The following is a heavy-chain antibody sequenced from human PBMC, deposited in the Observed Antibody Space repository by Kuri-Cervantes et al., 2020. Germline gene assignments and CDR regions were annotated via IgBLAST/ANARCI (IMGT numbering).Heavy chain of an antibody. CDR1: GYSISSGYY. CDR2: IYHSGST. Sequence: SETLSLTCAVSGYSISSGYYWGWIRQPPGKGLEWIGSIYHSGSTYYNPSLKSRVTITVDTSKNQFSLKLSSVTAADTAVYYCARGTMITFGGVIAPNYFDYWGQGTLVTVSS. CDR3: ARGTMITFGGVIAPNYFDY. D-gene: IGHD3-16*02. J-gene: IGHJ4*02. V-gene: IGHV4-38-2*01.